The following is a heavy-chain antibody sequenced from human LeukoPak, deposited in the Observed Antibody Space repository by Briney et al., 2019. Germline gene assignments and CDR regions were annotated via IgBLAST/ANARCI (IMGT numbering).Heavy chain of an antibody. V-gene: IGHV4-61*08. Sequence: ASETLSLTCTVSGGSISSGDYYWSWIRQHPGKGLEWIGYIYYSGSTYYNPSLKSRVTISVDTSKIQFSLKLSSVTAADTAVYYCARAVSASTVYYFDYWGQGTLITVSS. CDR2: IYYSGST. J-gene: IGHJ4*02. CDR3: ARAVSASTVYYFDY. CDR1: GGSISSGDYY. D-gene: IGHD4-17*01.